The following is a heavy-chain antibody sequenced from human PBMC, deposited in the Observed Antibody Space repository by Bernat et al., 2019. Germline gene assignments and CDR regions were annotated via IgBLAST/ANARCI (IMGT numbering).Heavy chain of an antibody. V-gene: IGHV3-23*01. CDR1: GFTFSSYA. J-gene: IGHJ6*02. CDR2: ISGSGGST. CDR3: AKGTSVVTSTYYYGMDV. Sequence: EVQLLESGGGLVQPGGSLRLSCAASGFTFSSYAMSWVRQAPGKGLEWVSAISGSGGSTYYADSVKGRFTISRDNSKNTLYLQMNSLRAEDTAVYYCAKGTSVVTSTYYYGMDVWGQGTTVTVSS. D-gene: IGHD3-22*01.